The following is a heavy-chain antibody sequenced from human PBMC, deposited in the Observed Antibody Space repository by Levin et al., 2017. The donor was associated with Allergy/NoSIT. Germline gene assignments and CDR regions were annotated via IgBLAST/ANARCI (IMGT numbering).Heavy chain of an antibody. Sequence: SVKVSCKASGGTFSSYAISWVRQAPGQGLEWMGGIIPIFGTANYAQKFQGRVTITADESTSTAYMELSSLRSEDTAVYYCARAGGIQSGSFDYWGQGTLVTVSS. CDR2: IIPIFGTA. J-gene: IGHJ4*02. CDR3: ARAGGIQSGSFDY. CDR1: GGTFSSYA. D-gene: IGHD1-26*01. V-gene: IGHV1-69*13.